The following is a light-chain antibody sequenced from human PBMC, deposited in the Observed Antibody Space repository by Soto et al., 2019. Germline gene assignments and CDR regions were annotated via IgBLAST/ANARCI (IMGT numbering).Light chain of an antibody. CDR2: GAS. Sequence: EIVLTQSPGTLSLSPGERATLSCRASQSVSSTYFAWYQQKPGQAPRPLIYGASSRATGIPARFSGSGSGTEFTLTIHSLQPDDFAPYYCQQYNSYPRTFGQRTKVDI. CDR3: QQYNSYPRT. V-gene: IGKV3-20*01. CDR1: QSVSSTY. J-gene: IGKJ1*01.